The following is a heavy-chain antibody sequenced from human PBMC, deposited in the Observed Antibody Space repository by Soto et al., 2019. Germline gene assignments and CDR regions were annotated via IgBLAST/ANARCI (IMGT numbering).Heavy chain of an antibody. J-gene: IGHJ5*02. D-gene: IGHD6-13*01. Sequence: GGSLRLSCAASGFTFSSYATSLVRQAPGKGLEWVSAISGSGGSTYYADSVKGRFTISRDNSKNTLYLQMNSLRAEDTAVYYCAKDRYSYSMAPFDPWGQGTLVTVSS. CDR1: GFTFSSYA. CDR3: AKDRYSYSMAPFDP. V-gene: IGHV3-23*01. CDR2: ISGSGGST.